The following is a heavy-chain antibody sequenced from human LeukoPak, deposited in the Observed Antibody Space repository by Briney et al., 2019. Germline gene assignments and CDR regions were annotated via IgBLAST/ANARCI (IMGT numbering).Heavy chain of an antibody. CDR3: AREPARYYFDY. CDR1: GYTFTGYY. Sequence: ASVKVSCKASGYTFTGYYMHRVRQAPGQGLEWMGGIIPIFGTANYAQKFQGRVTITADESTSTAYMELSSLRSEDTAVYYCAREPARYYFDYWGQGTLVTVSS. CDR2: IIPIFGTA. D-gene: IGHD1-14*01. J-gene: IGHJ4*02. V-gene: IGHV1-69*13.